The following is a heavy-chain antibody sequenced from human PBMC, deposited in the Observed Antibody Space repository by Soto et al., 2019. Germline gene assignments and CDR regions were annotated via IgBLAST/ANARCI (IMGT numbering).Heavy chain of an antibody. CDR1: GGSISSGGYS. J-gene: IGHJ6*02. D-gene: IGHD1-26*01. CDR3: ARVAVGATGYYYYYYGMDV. CDR2: INHSGST. Sequence: SETLSLTCAVSGGSISSGGYSWSWIRQPPGKGLEWIGEINHSGSTNYNPSLKSRVTISVDTSKNQFSLKLSSVTAADTAVYYCARVAVGATGYYYYYYGMDVWGQGTTVTVSS. V-gene: IGHV4-30-2*01.